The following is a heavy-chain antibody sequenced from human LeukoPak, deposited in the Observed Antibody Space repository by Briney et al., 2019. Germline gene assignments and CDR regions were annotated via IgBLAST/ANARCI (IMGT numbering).Heavy chain of an antibody. V-gene: IGHV4-61*02. D-gene: IGHD3-22*01. CDR1: GGSISSGSYC. CDR2: IYTSGST. CDR3: ARDRTGYYDSSGYPLDAFDI. Sequence: SETLSLTCTVSGGSISSGSYCWSWIRQPAGKGLEWIGRIYTSGSTNYNPSLKSRVTISVDTSKNQFSLKLSSVTAADTAVYYCARDRTGYYDSSGYPLDAFDIWGQGTMVTVSS. J-gene: IGHJ3*02.